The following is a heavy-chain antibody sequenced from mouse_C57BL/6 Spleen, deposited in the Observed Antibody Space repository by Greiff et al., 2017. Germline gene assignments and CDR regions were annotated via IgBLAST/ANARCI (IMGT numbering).Heavy chain of an antibody. Sequence: LQQPGAELVKPGASVKLSCKASGYTFTSYWMQWVKQRPGQGLEWIGEIDPSDSYTNYNQKFKGKATLTVDTSSSTAYMQLSSLTSEDSAVYYCATNPGPYWYFDVWGTGTTVTVSS. CDR3: ATNPGPYWYFDV. J-gene: IGHJ1*03. D-gene: IGHD4-1*01. CDR2: IDPSDSYT. CDR1: GYTFTSYW. V-gene: IGHV1-50*01.